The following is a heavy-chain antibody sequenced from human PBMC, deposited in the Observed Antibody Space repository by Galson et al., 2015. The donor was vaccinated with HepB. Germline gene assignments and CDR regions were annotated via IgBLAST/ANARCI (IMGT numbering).Heavy chain of an antibody. V-gene: IGHV1-18*01. CDR2: FSGYDGST. Sequence: SVKVSCKASGYTFTSYNMHWVRQAPGQSLEWMGWFSGYDGSTNYAQKFQGRVTMTADASTGTAYLELRNLRSDDTAVYYCARDSRLELRLNNYFSYGMDVWGQGSAVTVSS. CDR3: ARDSRLELRLNNYFSYGMDV. J-gene: IGHJ6*02. D-gene: IGHD1-1*01. CDR1: GYTFTSYN.